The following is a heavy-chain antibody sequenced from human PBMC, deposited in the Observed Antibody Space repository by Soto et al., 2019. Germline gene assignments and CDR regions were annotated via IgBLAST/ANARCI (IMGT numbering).Heavy chain of an antibody. D-gene: IGHD6-13*01. J-gene: IGHJ4*02. CDR2: VYYSRTT. CDR1: GGSMNYYY. CDR3: ARAGRSWRYFFDS. Sequence: QVLLQESGPGLVQPSETLSLTCTVSGGSMNYYYWSWIRQSPGKGLEWIGYVYYSRTTYYNPSLQWRFTISIDTSQNQFSLKLRSVPAADSAISYCARAGRSWRYFFDSCGRGTLVTVSS. V-gene: IGHV4-59*01.